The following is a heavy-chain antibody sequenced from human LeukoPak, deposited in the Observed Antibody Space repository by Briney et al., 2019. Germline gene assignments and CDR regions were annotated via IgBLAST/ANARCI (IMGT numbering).Heavy chain of an antibody. CDR1: GFTFSSYS. CDR2: INHSGST. Sequence: PGGSLRLSCAASGFTFSSYSMSWIRQPPGKGLEWIGEINHSGSTNYNPSLKSRVTISVDTSKNQFSLKVSSVTAADTAVYYCARGPTVTTGTHYYYYGMDVWGQGTTVTVSS. CDR3: ARGPTVTTGTHYYYYGMDV. D-gene: IGHD4-17*01. J-gene: IGHJ6*02. V-gene: IGHV4-34*01.